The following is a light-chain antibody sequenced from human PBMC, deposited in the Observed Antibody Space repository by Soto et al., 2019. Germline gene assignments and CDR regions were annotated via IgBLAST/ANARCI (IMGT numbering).Light chain of an antibody. Sequence: QSALTQPASVSGSPGRSITISCTGTSSDVGSYNLVSWYQQHPGKAPKLMIYEGSKRPSGVSNRFSGSKSGNTASLTTSGLQAEDEADYYCCSYAGSSTYVFGTGTKLTVL. CDR1: SSDVGSYNL. J-gene: IGLJ1*01. V-gene: IGLV2-23*01. CDR3: CSYAGSSTYV. CDR2: EGS.